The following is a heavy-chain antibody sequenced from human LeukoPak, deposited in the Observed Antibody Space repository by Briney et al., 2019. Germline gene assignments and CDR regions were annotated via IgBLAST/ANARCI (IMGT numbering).Heavy chain of an antibody. CDR3: ARDRGGGAILYYFDY. J-gene: IGHJ4*02. Sequence: PGGSLRLSCAASGFTFSSYSMNWVRQAPGKGLEWVSSISSSSSYIYYADSVKGRFTISRDNAKNSLYLQMNSLRAEDTAVYYCARDRGGGAILYYFDYRGQGTLVTVSS. D-gene: IGHD3-10*01. V-gene: IGHV3-21*01. CDR1: GFTFSSYS. CDR2: ISSSSSYI.